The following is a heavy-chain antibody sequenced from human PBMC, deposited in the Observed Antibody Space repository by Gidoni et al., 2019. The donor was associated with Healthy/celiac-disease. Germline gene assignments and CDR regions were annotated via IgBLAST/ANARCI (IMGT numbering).Heavy chain of an antibody. V-gene: IGHV3-30*18. J-gene: IGHJ4*02. D-gene: IGHD1-26*01. CDR1: GFTFSSYG. CDR3: AKDMSYRSADY. Sequence: QVQLVESGGGVVQPGRSLRRSCAASGFTFSSYGMHWVRQAPGKGLEWVAVISYDGSNKYYADSVKGRFTISRDNSKNTLYLQMNSLRAEDTAVYYCAKDMSYRSADYWGQGTLVTVSS. CDR2: ISYDGSNK.